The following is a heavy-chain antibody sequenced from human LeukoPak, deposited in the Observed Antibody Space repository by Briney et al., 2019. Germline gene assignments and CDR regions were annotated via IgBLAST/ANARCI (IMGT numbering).Heavy chain of an antibody. V-gene: IGHV3-66*01. Sequence: QPGGSLRLSCAASGFTVSSNYMSWVRQAPGKGLEWVSVIYSGGSTYYEDSVKGRFTISRDNSKNTLYQQMNSLRAEDAAVYYCAKALLREYYYDSSGYGGFDIWGQGTMVTVSS. D-gene: IGHD3-22*01. CDR2: IYSGGST. J-gene: IGHJ3*02. CDR3: AKALLREYYYDSSGYGGFDI. CDR1: GFTVSSNY.